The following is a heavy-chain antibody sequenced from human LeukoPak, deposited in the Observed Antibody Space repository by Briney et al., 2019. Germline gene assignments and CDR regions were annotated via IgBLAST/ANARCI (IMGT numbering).Heavy chain of an antibody. Sequence: SETLSLTCTVSGGSISSGSYYWSWIRQPAGKGLEWIGRIYTSGNTNYNPSLNSRVTMSVDTSKNQFSLKLSSVTAADTAVYYCARFSYDSSGRPSYFDYWGQGTLVTVSS. V-gene: IGHV4-61*02. CDR1: GGSISSGSYY. J-gene: IGHJ4*02. CDR3: ARFSYDSSGRPSYFDY. CDR2: IYTSGNT. D-gene: IGHD3-22*01.